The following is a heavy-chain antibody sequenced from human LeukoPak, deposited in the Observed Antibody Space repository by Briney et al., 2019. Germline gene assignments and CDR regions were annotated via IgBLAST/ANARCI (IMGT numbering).Heavy chain of an antibody. D-gene: IGHD2-15*01. CDR3: ARDCSGGSCYHY. CDR2: IIPIFGTA. Sequence: ASVKVSCKASGYTFTSYAISWVRQAPGQGLEWMGGIIPIFGTANYAQKFQGRVTITADKSTSTAYMELSSLRSEDTAVYYCARDCSGGSCYHYWGQGTLVTVSS. J-gene: IGHJ4*02. CDR1: GYTFTSYA. V-gene: IGHV1-69*06.